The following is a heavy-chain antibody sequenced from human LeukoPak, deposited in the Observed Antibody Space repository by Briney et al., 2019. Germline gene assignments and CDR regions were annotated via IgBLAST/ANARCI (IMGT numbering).Heavy chain of an antibody. J-gene: IGHJ6*03. CDR3: ARGAPSMDV. Sequence: ASVKVSCKASGYTFTGYYMHWVRQAPGQGLEWMGWVSPYNGKTNYAQKFQGRVTMTTDTATNTAHMELRSLRSDDTAVYYCARGAPSMDVWGKGTTLTASS. V-gene: IGHV1-18*04. CDR1: GYTFTGYY. CDR2: VSPYNGKT.